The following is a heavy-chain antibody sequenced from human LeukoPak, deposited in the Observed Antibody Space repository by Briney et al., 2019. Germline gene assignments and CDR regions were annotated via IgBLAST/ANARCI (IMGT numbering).Heavy chain of an antibody. J-gene: IGHJ5*02. V-gene: IGHV1-69*04. CDR2: IIPILGIA. D-gene: IGHD3-9*01. CDR3: ARVLLTGSYSWFDP. CDR1: GDTFSNFA. Sequence: GASVKVSCKASGDTFSNFAISWVRQAPGQGLEWMGRIIPILGIANYAQKFQGRVTITADKSTSTAYMELSSLRSEDTAVYYCARVLLTGSYSWFDPWGQGTLVTVSP.